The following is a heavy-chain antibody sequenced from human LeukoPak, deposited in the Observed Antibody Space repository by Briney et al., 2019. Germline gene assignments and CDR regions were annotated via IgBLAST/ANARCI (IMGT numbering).Heavy chain of an antibody. J-gene: IGHJ4*02. V-gene: IGHV3-74*01. CDR3: ARIAVAGPFDY. Sequence: PGGSLRLSCAASGFSFSSYWLHWVRQAPGKGLVWVSHIKSDGSSTSYADSVKGRFTISRDNAKNSLYLQMNSLRAEDTAVYYCARIAVAGPFDYWGQGTLVTVSS. CDR1: GFSFSSYW. D-gene: IGHD6-19*01. CDR2: IKSDGSST.